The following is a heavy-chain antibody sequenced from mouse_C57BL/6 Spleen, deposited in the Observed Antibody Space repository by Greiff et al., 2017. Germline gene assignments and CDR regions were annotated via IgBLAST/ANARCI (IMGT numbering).Heavy chain of an antibody. V-gene: IGHV1-69*01. J-gene: IGHJ2*01. CDR2: IDPSDSYT. CDR1: GYTFTSYW. Sequence: QVQLKQPGAELVMPGASVKLSCKASGYTFTSYWMHWVKQRPGQGLEWIGEIDPSDSYTNYNQKFKGKSTLTVDKSSSTAYMQLSSLTSEDSAVXYCAKGGPLSYWGQGTTLTVSS. CDR3: AKGGPLSY.